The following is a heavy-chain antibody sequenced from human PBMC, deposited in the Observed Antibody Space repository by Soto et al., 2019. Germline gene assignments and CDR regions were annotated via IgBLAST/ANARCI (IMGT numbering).Heavy chain of an antibody. CDR2: ISSSSSYI. Sequence: TGGSLRLSCAASGFTFSSYAMSWVRQAPGKGLEWVSSISSSSSYIYYADSVKGRFTISRDNAKNSLYLQMNSLRAEDTAVYYCARDPTRKYCSSTSCPHDAFDIWGQGTMVTVSS. CDR3: ARDPTRKYCSSTSCPHDAFDI. CDR1: GFTFSSYA. V-gene: IGHV3-21*01. D-gene: IGHD2-2*01. J-gene: IGHJ3*02.